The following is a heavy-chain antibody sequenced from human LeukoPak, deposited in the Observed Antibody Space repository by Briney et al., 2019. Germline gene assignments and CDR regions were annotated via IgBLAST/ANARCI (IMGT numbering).Heavy chain of an antibody. D-gene: IGHD3-22*01. V-gene: IGHV4-61*09. CDR2: IYYSGST. J-gene: IGHJ4*02. Sequence: SQTLSLTCTVSGNSISSGDNYWSWIRQPAGKGLEWIGYIYYSGSTNYNPSLKSRVTISVDTSKNQFSLKLSSVTAADTAVYYCARVRGYYDSSGYSPPHVFDYWGQGTLVTVSS. CDR1: GNSISSGDNY. CDR3: ARVRGYYDSSGYSPPHVFDY.